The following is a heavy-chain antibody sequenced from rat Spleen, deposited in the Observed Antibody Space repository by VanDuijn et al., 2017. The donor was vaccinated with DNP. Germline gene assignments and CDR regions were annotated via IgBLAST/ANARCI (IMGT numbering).Heavy chain of an antibody. V-gene: IGHV2-32*01. J-gene: IGHJ2*01. D-gene: IGHD1-3*01. CDR3: ARGDYGN. CDR2: IWSGGST. Sequence: QVQLRESRPGLVQPSQTLSLTCTASGFSLNINHVHWVRQPPGKGLEWVGVIWSGGSTDYNSALKSRLSISRDTSKSQVFLKMNSLQAEDTATYYCARGDYGNWGQGVMVTVSS. CDR1: GFSLNINH.